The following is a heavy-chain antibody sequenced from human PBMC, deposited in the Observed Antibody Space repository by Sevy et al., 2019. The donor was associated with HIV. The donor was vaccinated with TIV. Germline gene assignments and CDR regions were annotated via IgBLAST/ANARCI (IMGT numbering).Heavy chain of an antibody. D-gene: IGHD6-13*01. J-gene: IGHJ4*02. Sequence: GGSLRLSCAASGFTFSSYWMSWVRQAPGKGLEWVANIKQDGSEKYYVDSVKGRFTISRDNAKNSLYLQMNSLRAEDTAVYYGARDRGYSSSWKGDYWGQGTLVTVSS. CDR3: ARDRGYSSSWKGDY. CDR2: IKQDGSEK. V-gene: IGHV3-7*01. CDR1: GFTFSSYW.